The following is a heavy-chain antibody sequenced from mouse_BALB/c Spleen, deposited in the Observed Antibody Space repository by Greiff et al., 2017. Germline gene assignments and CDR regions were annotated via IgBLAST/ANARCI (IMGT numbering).Heavy chain of an antibody. CDR1: GFTFSSYG. D-gene: IGHD1-1*01. Sequence: EVHLVESGGGLVQPGGSLKLSCAASGFTFSSYGMSWVRQTPDKRLELVATINSNGGSTYYPDSVKGRFTISRDNAKNTLYLQMSSLKSEDTAMYYCARDYYGSSKNYAMDYWGQGTSVTVSS. V-gene: IGHV5-6-3*01. CDR3: ARDYYGSSKNYAMDY. CDR2: INSNGGST. J-gene: IGHJ4*01.